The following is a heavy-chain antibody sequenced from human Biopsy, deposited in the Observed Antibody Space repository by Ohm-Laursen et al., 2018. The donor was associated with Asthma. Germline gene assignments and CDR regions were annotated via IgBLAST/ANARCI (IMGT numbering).Heavy chain of an antibody. CDR1: GYSLTDLS. V-gene: IGHV1-24*01. Sequence: GSSVKVSCKISGYSLTDLSMHWVRQAPGQGLEWMGGHDPEEGGTVNARRFQGRVTMTEDTSTDTAYMELSSLSSDDTAVYYCASDFPKKYERYSFQFWGQGTLVTVSS. CDR3: ASDFPKKYERYSFQF. J-gene: IGHJ4*02. D-gene: IGHD5-18*01. CDR2: HDPEEGGT.